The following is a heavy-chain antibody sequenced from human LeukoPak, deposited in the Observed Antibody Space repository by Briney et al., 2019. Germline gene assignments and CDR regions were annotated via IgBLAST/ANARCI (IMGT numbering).Heavy chain of an antibody. J-gene: IGHJ4*02. CDR3: ARDSDRYDSSGYYDY. CDR2: ISYDGSNK. D-gene: IGHD3-22*01. Sequence: GGSLRLSCAASGFTFSSYAMHWVRQAPGKGLEWVAVISYDGSNKYYADSVKGRFTISRDNSKNTLYLQMNSLRAEDTAVYYCARDSDRYDSSGYYDYWGQGTLDTVSS. CDR1: GFTFSSYA. V-gene: IGHV3-30-3*01.